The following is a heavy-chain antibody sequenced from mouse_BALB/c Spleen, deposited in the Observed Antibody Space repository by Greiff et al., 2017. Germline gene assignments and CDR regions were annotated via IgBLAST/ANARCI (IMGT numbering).Heavy chain of an antibody. CDR3: ARGGYGNYAWFAY. CDR1: GDSITSGY. V-gene: IGHV3-8*02. Sequence: EVQVVESGPSLVKPSQTLSLTCSVTGDSITSGYWNWIRKFPGNKLEYMGYISYSGSTYYNPSLKSRISITRDTSKNQYYLQLNSVTTEDTATYYCARGGYGNYAWFAYWGQGTLVTVSA. D-gene: IGHD2-10*02. J-gene: IGHJ3*01. CDR2: ISYSGST.